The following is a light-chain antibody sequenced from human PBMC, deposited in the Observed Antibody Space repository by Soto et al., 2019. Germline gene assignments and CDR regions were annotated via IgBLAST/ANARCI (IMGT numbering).Light chain of an antibody. CDR3: QQYNNWPQT. Sequence: EIVMTQSPATLSVSPGERATLSCRDSQSVSSNLAWYKQKPGQATRLLIYGASTRATGIPARFSGSGSGTKFTLTISSLLSEDFAVYYCQQYNNWPQTVGQGTKVDIK. J-gene: IGKJ1*01. CDR1: QSVSSN. CDR2: GAS. V-gene: IGKV3-15*01.